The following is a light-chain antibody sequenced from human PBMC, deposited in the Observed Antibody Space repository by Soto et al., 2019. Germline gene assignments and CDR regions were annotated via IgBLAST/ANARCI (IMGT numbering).Light chain of an antibody. Sequence: QSVLTQPPSASGTPGQTVTISCSGSNSNIGSNAVNWYQQFPGTAPTLLIYSTNERPSGVPDRFSGSKSGTSASLAVSGLQSEDEADYHCAAWDGSLNGYVFGSGTKVIVL. J-gene: IGLJ1*01. CDR3: AAWDGSLNGYV. V-gene: IGLV1-44*01. CDR2: STN. CDR1: NSNIGSNA.